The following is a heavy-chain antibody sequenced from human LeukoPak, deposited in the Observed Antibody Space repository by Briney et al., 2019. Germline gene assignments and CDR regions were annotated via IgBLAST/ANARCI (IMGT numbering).Heavy chain of an antibody. Sequence: SETLSLTCTVSGGSISSSSYYWGWIRQPPGKGLEWIGSLYYSGTTYYNPSLKSRLSISVDTSNNQFFLKLSSVTAADAAVYYCARQPGKGDYFDYWGQGTLVTVSS. V-gene: IGHV4-39*01. CDR1: GGSISSSSYY. CDR3: ARQPGKGDYFDY. J-gene: IGHJ4*02. CDR2: LYYSGTT. D-gene: IGHD1-14*01.